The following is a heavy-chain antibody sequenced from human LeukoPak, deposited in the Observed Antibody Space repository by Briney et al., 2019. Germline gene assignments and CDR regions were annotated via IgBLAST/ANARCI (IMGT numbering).Heavy chain of an antibody. J-gene: IGHJ4*02. CDR1: GFTFRTYW. Sequence: PGGSLRLSCAASGFTFRTYWMSWVRQAPGKGLEWVANINQDGSEKYYVDSVEGRFTISRDNAKNALYLQMNSLRAEDTAVYYCARYSAGGGVFDNWGQGTLVTVSS. CDR3: ARYSAGGGVFDN. CDR2: INQDGSEK. V-gene: IGHV3-7*04. D-gene: IGHD6-13*01.